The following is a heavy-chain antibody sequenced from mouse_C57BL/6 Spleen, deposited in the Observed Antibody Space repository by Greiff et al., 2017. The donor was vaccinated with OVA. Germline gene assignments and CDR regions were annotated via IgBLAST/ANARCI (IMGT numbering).Heavy chain of an antibody. D-gene: IGHD1-1*01. Sequence: EVHLVESGAGLVKPGGSLKLSCEASGFTFSSYAMSWVSQTPETRLEWVAHISSGGDYTKYEDTVKCQFTISRDNARNTLYLQMSSLKSEDTSMYYCTVVAYWYFYVWGTRTTVTFSS. CDR3: TVVAYWYFYV. J-gene: IGHJ1*03. V-gene: IGHV5-9-1*02. CDR2: ISSGGDYT. CDR1: GFTFSSYA.